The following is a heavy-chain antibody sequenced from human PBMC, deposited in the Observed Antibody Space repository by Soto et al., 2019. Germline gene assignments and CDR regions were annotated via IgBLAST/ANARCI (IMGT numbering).Heavy chain of an antibody. J-gene: IGHJ4*02. Sequence: QMQLQESGPGLVKSSETLSLTCSVSGGSISSHYYTWIRQPPEKGLEWIGYGFYSGDTNYNPSLKSRVSISIDTSKNQLSLKLSSVTAADTAVYCCARGSGWLDYWGQGALVTVSS. D-gene: IGHD6-19*01. V-gene: IGHV4-59*08. CDR1: GGSISSHY. CDR3: ARGSGWLDY. CDR2: GFYSGDT.